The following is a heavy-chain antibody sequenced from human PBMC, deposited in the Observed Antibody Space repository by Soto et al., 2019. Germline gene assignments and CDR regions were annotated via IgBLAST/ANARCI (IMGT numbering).Heavy chain of an antibody. Sequence: PGRSLRLSCVVPGSIFIGYGMHWVRQAPGKGLEWVAVIWHDGSEIYYADSVKGRFTISRDNSKNTLYLQMKSLRAKDTAVYYREREGFAGNAFRGFLDYWGPGSLVTVSS. CDR3: EREGFAGNAFRGFLDY. V-gene: IGHV3-33*01. CDR1: GSIFIGYG. J-gene: IGHJ4*02. D-gene: IGHD1-1*01. CDR2: IWHDGSEI.